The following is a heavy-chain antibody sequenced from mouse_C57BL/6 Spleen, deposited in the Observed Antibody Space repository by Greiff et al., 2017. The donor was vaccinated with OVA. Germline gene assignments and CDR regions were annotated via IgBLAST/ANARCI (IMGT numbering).Heavy chain of an antibody. CDR1: GYTFTSYW. D-gene: IGHD1-1*01. V-gene: IGHV1-69*01. CDR3: ARYGSSYADYFDY. Sequence: QVQLKQPGAELVMPGASVKLSCKASGYTFTSYWMHWVKQRPGQGLEWIGEIDPSDSYTNYNQKFKGKSTLTVDKSSSTAYMQLSSLTSEDSAVYYCARYGSSYADYFDYWGQGTTLTVSS. J-gene: IGHJ2*01. CDR2: IDPSDSYT.